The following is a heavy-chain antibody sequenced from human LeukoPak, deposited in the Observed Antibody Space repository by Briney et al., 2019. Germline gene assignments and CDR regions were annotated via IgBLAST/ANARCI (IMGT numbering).Heavy chain of an antibody. D-gene: IGHD1-26*01. CDR2: ISSSSSYI. CDR1: GFTFSSYS. CDR3: ARAGGSYRTVDS. Sequence: GGSLRLSCAASGFTFSSYSMNWVRQAPGKGLEWVSSISSSSSYIYYADSVKGRFTISRDNAKNSLYLQMNSLRAEDTAVYYCARAGGSYRTVDSWGQETLVTVSS. V-gene: IGHV3-21*01. J-gene: IGHJ4*02.